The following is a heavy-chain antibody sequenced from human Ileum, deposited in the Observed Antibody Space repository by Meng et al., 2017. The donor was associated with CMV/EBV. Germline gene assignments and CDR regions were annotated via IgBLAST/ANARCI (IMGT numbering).Heavy chain of an antibody. Sequence: CVGSGFTFRDSWMHWVRQAPGKGLVWVAYITGDGSRTAYADSVEGRFSVSRDYAENTLYLQINSLRADDTAVYYCAADITSLGATFDFWGRGALVTVSS. CDR2: ITGDGSRT. D-gene: IGHD1-26*01. J-gene: IGHJ4*02. CDR3: AADITSLGATFDF. V-gene: IGHV3-74*01. CDR1: GFTFRDSW.